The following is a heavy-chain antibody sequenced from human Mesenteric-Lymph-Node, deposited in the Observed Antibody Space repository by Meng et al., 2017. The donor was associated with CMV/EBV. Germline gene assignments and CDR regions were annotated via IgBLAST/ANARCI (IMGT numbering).Heavy chain of an antibody. CDR3: ARGCSSTSCYTSADYYGMDV. J-gene: IGHJ6*02. CDR1: GFTFSDYV. CDR2: LSYDGSNN. Sequence: GESLKISCAASGFTFSDYVMHWVRQAPGKGLEWVAVLSYDGSNNHYADSVEGRFTISRDISKNTLYMQMNSLRAEDTAVYYCARGCSSTSCYTSADYYGMDVWGQGTTVTVSS. V-gene: IGHV3-30-3*01. D-gene: IGHD2-2*02.